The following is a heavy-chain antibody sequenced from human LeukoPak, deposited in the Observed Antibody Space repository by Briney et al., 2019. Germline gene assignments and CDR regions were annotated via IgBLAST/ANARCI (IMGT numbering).Heavy chain of an antibody. CDR2: IIPTFGTA. D-gene: IGHD2-2*01. V-gene: IGHV1-69*13. CDR1: GGTFSSYA. CDR3: ARDVRHRYCSSSSCYWGWLDP. J-gene: IGHJ5*02. Sequence: GASVKVSCKASGGTFSSYAISWVRQAPGQGLEWMGGIIPTFGTANYARKFQDRVTITADESTSTAYMELSSLRSEDTAVYYCARDVRHRYCSSSSCYWGWLDPWGQGTLVTVSS.